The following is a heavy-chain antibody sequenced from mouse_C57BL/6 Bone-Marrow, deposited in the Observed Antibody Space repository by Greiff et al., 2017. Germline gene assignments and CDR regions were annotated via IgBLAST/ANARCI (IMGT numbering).Heavy chain of an antibody. Sequence: QVQLQQSGAELARPGASVKLSCKASGYTFTSYGISWVKQRTGQGLEWIGEIYPRSGNTYYNEKFKGKATLTADKSSSTAYMELRSLTSEDSAVYFCAREGWGYYGSSGYFDVWGTGTTVTVSS. J-gene: IGHJ1*03. CDR1: GYTFTSYG. V-gene: IGHV1-81*01. CDR2: IYPRSGNT. D-gene: IGHD1-1*01. CDR3: AREGWGYYGSSGYFDV.